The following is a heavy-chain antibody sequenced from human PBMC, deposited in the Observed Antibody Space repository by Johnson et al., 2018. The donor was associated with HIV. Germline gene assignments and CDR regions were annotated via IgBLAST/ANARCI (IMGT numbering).Heavy chain of an antibody. CDR2: IYSGGST. V-gene: IGHV3-66*03. D-gene: IGHD4-17*01. Sequence: VQLVESGGGLIQPGGSLRLSCAASGFTVSSNYMSWVRQAPGQGLEWVSVIYSGGSTYYADSVKGRFTISRDNSKNTLFLQMNSLRAEDTALYYCARDGTTGPSGDAFDIWGQGTMVTVSS. J-gene: IGHJ3*02. CDR3: ARDGTTGPSGDAFDI. CDR1: GFTVSSNY.